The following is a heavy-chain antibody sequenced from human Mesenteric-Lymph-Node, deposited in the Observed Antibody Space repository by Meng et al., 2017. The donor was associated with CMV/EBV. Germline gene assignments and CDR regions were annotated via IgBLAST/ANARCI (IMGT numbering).Heavy chain of an antibody. D-gene: IGHD7-27*01. J-gene: IGHJ4*02. V-gene: IGHV5-51*01. CDR1: GYTFTNYW. CDR3: ARDANWGAFDY. CDR2: IYPGDSDT. Sequence: SCKGSGYTFTNYWIGWVRQMPGKGLEWMGIIYPGDSDTRYSPSFQGQVTISADKSISTAYMELSRLRSDDTAVYYCARDANWGAFDYWGQGTLVTVSS.